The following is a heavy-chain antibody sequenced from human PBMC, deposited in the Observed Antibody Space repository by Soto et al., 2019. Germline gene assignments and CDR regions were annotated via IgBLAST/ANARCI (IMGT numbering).Heavy chain of an antibody. CDR1: GGSISSGGYY. CDR2: IYYGGST. J-gene: IGHJ4*02. V-gene: IGHV4-31*03. Sequence: PSETLSLTCTVSGGSISSGGYYWSWIRQHPGKGLEWIGYIYYGGSTYYNPSLKSRVTISVDTSKNQFSLKLSSVTAADTAVYYCASGVLAAAAPIDYWGQGTLVTVSS. CDR3: ASGVLAAAAPIDY. D-gene: IGHD6-13*01.